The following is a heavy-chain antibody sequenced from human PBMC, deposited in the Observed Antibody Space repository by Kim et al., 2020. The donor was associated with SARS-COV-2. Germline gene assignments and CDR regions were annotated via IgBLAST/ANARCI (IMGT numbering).Heavy chain of an antibody. D-gene: IGHD3-22*01. Sequence: GGSLRLSCVASGFTFDTYAMSWVRQAPGKGLEWVSVISGNGVNKFYADSVRGRLTVSRDNSKNTLYLQMNSLRDEDTALYYCAKAVVMDGYNYYYYYGMDVGGQGTAVTVSS. J-gene: IGHJ6*02. CDR3: AKAVVMDGYNYYYYYGMDV. V-gene: IGHV3-23*01. CDR1: GFTFDTYA. CDR2: ISGNGVNK.